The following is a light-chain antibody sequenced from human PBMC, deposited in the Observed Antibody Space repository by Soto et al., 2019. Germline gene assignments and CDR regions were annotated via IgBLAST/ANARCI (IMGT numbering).Light chain of an antibody. J-gene: IGLJ2*01. Sequence: QSALTQPASVSGSPGQSITISCTGTRSDVGGYNYVSWYQQHPGKAPKLIIYEVSNRPSGVSNRFSGSKSGNTASLTISGLQAEDEADYYCSSYTTSSTLIFGGGTQLTVL. V-gene: IGLV2-14*01. CDR1: RSDVGGYNY. CDR2: EVS. CDR3: SSYTTSSTLI.